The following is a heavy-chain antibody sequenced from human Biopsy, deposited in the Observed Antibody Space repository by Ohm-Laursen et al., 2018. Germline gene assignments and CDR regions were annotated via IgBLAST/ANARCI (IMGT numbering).Heavy chain of an antibody. CDR1: GGSIISYY. J-gene: IGHJ4*02. CDR2: IYSSGGT. V-gene: IGHV4-4*07. Sequence: SETLSLTCTVSGGSIISYYWNWIRQPAGKGLEWIGRIYSSGGTKYNPSLKSRVTISVDTSKNQFSLKLSSVTAAATAVYYCARLGSGDYFPTFFDFWGQGALVTVSS. CDR3: ARLGSGDYFPTFFDF. D-gene: IGHD5-12*01.